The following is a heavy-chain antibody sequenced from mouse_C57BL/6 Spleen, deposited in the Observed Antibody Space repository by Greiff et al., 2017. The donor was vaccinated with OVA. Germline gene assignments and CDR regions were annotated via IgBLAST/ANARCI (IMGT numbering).Heavy chain of an antibody. Sequence: VQLKQPGAELVKPGASVKLSCKASGYTFTSYWMHWVKQRPGQGLEWIGMIHPNSGSTNYNEKFKSKATLTVDKSSSTAYMQLSSLTSEDSAVYYCARSELRYFDYWGQGTTLTVSS. CDR2: IHPNSGST. D-gene: IGHD1-1*01. J-gene: IGHJ2*01. CDR1: GYTFTSYW. CDR3: ARSELRYFDY. V-gene: IGHV1-64*01.